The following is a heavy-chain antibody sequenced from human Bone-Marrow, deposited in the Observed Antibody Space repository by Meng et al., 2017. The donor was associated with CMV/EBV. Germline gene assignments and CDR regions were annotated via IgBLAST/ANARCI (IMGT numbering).Heavy chain of an antibody. D-gene: IGHD1-26*01. CDR1: GFIFSNNE. J-gene: IGHJ1*01. Sequence: GESLKISCAASGFIFSNNEMNWVRLAPGKGLEWLSYISSSGGTIYYADSVKGRFTISRDNSKNTLYLQMNSLRAEDTAVYYCARDRYNGSPGVEYFQHWGQGTLVTVSS. V-gene: IGHV3-48*03. CDR3: ARDRYNGSPGVEYFQH. CDR2: ISSSGGTI.